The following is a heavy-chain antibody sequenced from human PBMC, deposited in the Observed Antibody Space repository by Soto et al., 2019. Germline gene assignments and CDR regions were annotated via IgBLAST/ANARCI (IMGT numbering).Heavy chain of an antibody. V-gene: IGHV4-39*01. J-gene: IGHJ1*01. D-gene: IGHD1-26*01. CDR2: IDYSGTT. CDR1: GGSISSSTYF. Sequence: SETLSLTCTVSGGSISSSTYFWGWIRQPPGKGLEWIGSIDYSGTTYYNTSLRTRATISVDTSKNQFSLKLSSVTAADTAVYYCATVSGSYYKVLSYFQHWGQGTLVTVSS. CDR3: ATVSGSYYKVLSYFQH.